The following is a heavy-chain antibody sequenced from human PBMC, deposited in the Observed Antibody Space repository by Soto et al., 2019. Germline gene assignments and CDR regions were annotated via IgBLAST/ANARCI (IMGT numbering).Heavy chain of an antibody. V-gene: IGHV3-33*01. Sequence: VQLVESGGGVVQPGRSLRLSCAASGFPFSGYGMHWVRQAPGKGLEWVAVIWYDGNNKYYSESVKGRFTISRDNSKNTLFLQMNSMRAEDTAIYYCARDVQSFSPAYYFDYWGQGALVTVSS. D-gene: IGHD1-1*01. CDR3: ARDVQSFSPAYYFDY. CDR2: IWYDGNNK. CDR1: GFPFSGYG. J-gene: IGHJ4*02.